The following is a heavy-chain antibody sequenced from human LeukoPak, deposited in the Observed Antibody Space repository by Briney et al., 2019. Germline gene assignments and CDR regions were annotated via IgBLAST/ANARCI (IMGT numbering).Heavy chain of an antibody. V-gene: IGHV3-21*01. Sequence: GRSLRLSCAASGFTFSSYAMHWVRQAPGKGLEWVSSISSSSSYIYYADSVKGRFTISRDNAKNSLYLQMNSLRAEDTAVYYCARDPLHYYDSSGPKIYWGQGTLVTVSS. CDR1: GFTFSSYA. J-gene: IGHJ4*02. CDR2: ISSSSSYI. D-gene: IGHD3-22*01. CDR3: ARDPLHYYDSSGPKIY.